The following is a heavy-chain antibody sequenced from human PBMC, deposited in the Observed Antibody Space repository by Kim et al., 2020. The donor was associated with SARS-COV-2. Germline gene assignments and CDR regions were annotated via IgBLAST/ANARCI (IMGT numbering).Heavy chain of an antibody. CDR1: GFTFDDYA. V-gene: IGHV3-43*02. J-gene: IGHJ6*02. Sequence: GGSLRLSCAASGFTFDDYAMHWVRQAPGKGLEWVSLISGDGGSTYYADSVKGRFTISRDNSKNSLYLHMNSLRTEDTALYYCAKDISIQLWLNYYYYGMDVWGQGTTVTVSS. D-gene: IGHD5-18*01. CDR2: ISGDGGST. CDR3: AKDISIQLWLNYYYYGMDV.